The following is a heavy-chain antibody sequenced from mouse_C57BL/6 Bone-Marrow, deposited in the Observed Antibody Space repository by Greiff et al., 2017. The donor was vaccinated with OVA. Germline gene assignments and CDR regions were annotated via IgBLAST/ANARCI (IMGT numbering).Heavy chain of an antibody. CDR2: INPSTGGT. CDR3: AYCGSSYGWYFDV. V-gene: IGHV1-42*01. J-gene: IGHJ1*03. Sequence: EVKLQESGPELVKPGASVKISCTASGYSFTGYYMNWVKQSPEKSLEWIGEINPSTGGTTYNQKFKAKATLTVDKSSSTAYMQLKSLTSEDSAVYYCAYCGSSYGWYFDVWGTGTTVTVSS. CDR1: GYSFTGYY. D-gene: IGHD1-1*01.